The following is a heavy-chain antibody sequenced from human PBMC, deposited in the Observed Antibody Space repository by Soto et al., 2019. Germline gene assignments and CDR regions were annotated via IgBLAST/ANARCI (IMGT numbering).Heavy chain of an antibody. Sequence: SETLSLTCAVYGGSFSDNFWGWIRQSPGKGLEWIGEINHSGTTHYSPSLKSRVTISMETSKNSLYLQMNSLRAEDTAMYYCARVPSSGWPYFFDYWGLGTLVTVSS. V-gene: IGHV4-34*01. CDR2: INHSGTT. J-gene: IGHJ4*02. CDR3: ARVPSSGWPYFFDY. D-gene: IGHD6-19*01. CDR1: GGSFSDNF.